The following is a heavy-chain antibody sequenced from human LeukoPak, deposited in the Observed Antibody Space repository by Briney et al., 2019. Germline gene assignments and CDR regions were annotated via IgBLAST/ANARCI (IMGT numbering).Heavy chain of an antibody. D-gene: IGHD2-2*01. CDR2: IYYSGST. J-gene: IGHJ4*02. CDR1: GGSISSYY. CDR3: ARDCSSTSCYWWGFDY. Sequence: KASETLSLTCTVSGGSISSYYWSWIRQPPGKGLEWIGYIYYSGSTNYNPSLKSRVTMSVDTSKNQFSLKLSSVTAADTAVYYCARDCSSTSCYWWGFDYWGQGTLVTVSS. V-gene: IGHV4-59*12.